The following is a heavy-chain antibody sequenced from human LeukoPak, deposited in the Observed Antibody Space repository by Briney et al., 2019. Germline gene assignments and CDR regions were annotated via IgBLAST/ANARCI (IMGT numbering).Heavy chain of an antibody. J-gene: IGHJ4*02. CDR1: GFTFSNYA. D-gene: IGHD3-16*02. Sequence: GGSLRLSCAASGFTFSNYALSWVRQAPGKGLEWVSSISGSSDGTYYADSVRGRFTVSRDNSNNTLYLQMNSLRAEDTAVYYCAKDTSYDYVWGNYRPYYFDYWGQGTLVTVSS. CDR3: AKDTSYDYVWGNYRPYYFDY. CDR2: ISGSSDGT. V-gene: IGHV3-23*01.